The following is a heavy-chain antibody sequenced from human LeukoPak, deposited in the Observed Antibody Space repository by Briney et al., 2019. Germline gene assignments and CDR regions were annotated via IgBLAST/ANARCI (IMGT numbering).Heavy chain of an antibody. CDR2: ISDSGNTK. Sequence: GGSLRLSCAASGFTLSDYYMSWIRQAPGKGLEWVSYISDSGNTKYYADSVRGRFTISRDDAENSLILQMSGLRADDTAVYYCASGGDHFWSGYSLVNYYMDVWGKGTTVTVSS. D-gene: IGHD3-3*02. CDR3: ASGGDHFWSGYSLVNYYMDV. V-gene: IGHV3-11*04. CDR1: GFTLSDYY. J-gene: IGHJ6*03.